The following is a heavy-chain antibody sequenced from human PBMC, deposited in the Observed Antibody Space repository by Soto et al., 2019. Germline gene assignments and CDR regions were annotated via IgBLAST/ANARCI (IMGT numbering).Heavy chain of an antibody. Sequence: GESLKISCKGSGYSFTSYWISWVRQMAGKGLEWMGRIDPSASYTNYSPSFQGHVTISADKSISTAYLQWSSLKASDTAMYYCARRVWNRWFDPWGQGTLVTVSS. D-gene: IGHD1-1*01. CDR1: GYSFTSYW. V-gene: IGHV5-10-1*01. CDR2: IDPSASYT. CDR3: ARRVWNRWFDP. J-gene: IGHJ5*02.